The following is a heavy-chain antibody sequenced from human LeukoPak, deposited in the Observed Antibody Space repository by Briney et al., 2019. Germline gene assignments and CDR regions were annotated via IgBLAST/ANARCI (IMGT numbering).Heavy chain of an antibody. CDR1: GGTFSSYA. CDR3: ASRGLAAADH. D-gene: IGHD6-13*01. J-gene: IGHJ4*02. CDR2: IIPIFGTA. Sequence: GASVKVSCKASGGTFSSYAISWVRQAPGQGLEWMGRIIPIFGTANCAQKFQGRVTITTDESTSTAYMELSSLRSEDTAVYYCASRGLAAADHWGQGTLVTVSS. V-gene: IGHV1-69*05.